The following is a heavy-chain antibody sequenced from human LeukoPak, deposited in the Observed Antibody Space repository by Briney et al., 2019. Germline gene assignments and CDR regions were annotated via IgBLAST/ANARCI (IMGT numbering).Heavy chain of an antibody. CDR1: GYTFTGYY. CDR3: ARAIGSSGTLSSEALAVYYYGMDV. Sequence: GASVKVSCKASGYTFTGYYMHWVRQAPGQGLEWMGWINPNSGGTNYAQKFQGWVTMTRDTSISTAYMELSRLRSDDTAVYYCARAIGSSGTLSSEALAVYYYGMDVWGQGTTVTVSS. J-gene: IGHJ6*02. V-gene: IGHV1-2*04. CDR2: INPNSGGT. D-gene: IGHD3-22*01.